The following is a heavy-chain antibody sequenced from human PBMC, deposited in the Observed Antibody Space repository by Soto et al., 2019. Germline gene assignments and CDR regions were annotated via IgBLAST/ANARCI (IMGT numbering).Heavy chain of an antibody. V-gene: IGHV3-23*01. CDR3: AKDGWQQPATRFDP. Sequence: PGGSLRLSCAASGFTFRSYAMSWVRQAPGKGLEWVSAISGSGGSTYYADSVKGRFTISRDNSKNTLYLQMNSLRAEDTAVYYCAKDGWQQPATRFDPWGQGTLVTVSS. D-gene: IGHD6-13*01. CDR2: ISGSGGST. J-gene: IGHJ5*02. CDR1: GFTFRSYA.